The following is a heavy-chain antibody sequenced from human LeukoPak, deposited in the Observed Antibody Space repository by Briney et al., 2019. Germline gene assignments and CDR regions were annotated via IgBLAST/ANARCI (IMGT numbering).Heavy chain of an antibody. CDR2: IYYSGST. CDR3: ARERETRDCSGGSCPYIIDY. D-gene: IGHD2-15*01. J-gene: IGHJ4*02. Sequence: TSETLFLSCTVPGGYISSYYWSWIRQPPGKGLERIGYIYYSGSTNYNPSLKSRVTISVDTSKNQFSLKLSSVTAADTAVYYCARERETRDCSGGSCPYIIDYWGQGTLVTVSS. V-gene: IGHV4-59*01. CDR1: GGYISSYY.